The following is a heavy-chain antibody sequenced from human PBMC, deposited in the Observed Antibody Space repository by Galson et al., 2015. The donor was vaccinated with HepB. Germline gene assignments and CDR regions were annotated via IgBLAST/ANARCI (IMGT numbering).Heavy chain of an antibody. Sequence: ETLSLTCTVSGGSISSSSYYWGWIRQPPGKGLEWIGSIYYSGSTYYNPSLKSRVTISVDTSKNQFSLKLSPVTAADTAVYYCARLPLNGDPNYWGQGTLVTVSS. CDR3: ARLPLNGDPNY. CDR1: GGSISSSSYY. V-gene: IGHV4-39*01. J-gene: IGHJ4*02. D-gene: IGHD4-17*01. CDR2: IYYSGST.